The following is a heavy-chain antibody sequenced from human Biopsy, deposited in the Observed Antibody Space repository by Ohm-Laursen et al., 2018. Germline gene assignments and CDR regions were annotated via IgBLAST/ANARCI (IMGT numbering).Heavy chain of an antibody. D-gene: IGHD4-17*01. CDR3: AKDRRTTRVWYFDL. CDR2: ISSTGNST. J-gene: IGHJ2*01. Sequence: SLRLSCAASGFTFATYGMSWVRQAPGKGLEWVSGISSTGNSTYYADSVKGRFTISRDNSKNTLYLQLNSLRVEDTALYYCAKDRRTTRVWYFDLWGRGTLVTVSS. V-gene: IGHV3-23*01. CDR1: GFTFATYG.